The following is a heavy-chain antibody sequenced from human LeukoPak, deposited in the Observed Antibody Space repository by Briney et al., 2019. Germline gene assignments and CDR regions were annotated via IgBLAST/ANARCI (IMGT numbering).Heavy chain of an antibody. CDR2: ISSSGSTI. V-gene: IGHV3-48*03. CDR3: AELGITMIGGV. J-gene: IGHJ6*04. D-gene: IGHD3-10*02. Sequence: GGSLRLSCAASGFTFSSYAMSWVRQAPGKGLEWVSYISSSGSTIYYADSVKGRFTISRDNAKNSLYLQMNSLRAEETAVYYCAELGITMIGGVWGKGTTVTISS. CDR1: GFTFSSYA.